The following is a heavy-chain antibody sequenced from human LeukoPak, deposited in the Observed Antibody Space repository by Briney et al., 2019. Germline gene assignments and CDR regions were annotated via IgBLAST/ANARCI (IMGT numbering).Heavy chain of an antibody. CDR3: ASRHCSGENCYAGPLDF. Sequence: GGSLRLSCVASAFSDKSNYMSWVRQAPGGGLERVSVSYSGGSTYYEDSVKGRFTVSSDVSKNTLYLQMNNLRGEDTAVYYCASRHCSGENCYAGPLDFWGQGIQVTVSS. D-gene: IGHD2-8*02. CDR2: SYSGGST. CDR1: AFSDKSNY. V-gene: IGHV3-53*01. J-gene: IGHJ4*02.